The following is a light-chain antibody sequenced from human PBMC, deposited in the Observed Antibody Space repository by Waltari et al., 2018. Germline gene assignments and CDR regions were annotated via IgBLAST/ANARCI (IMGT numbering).Light chain of an antibody. Sequence: EIVLKQSPGTLSLSPGARATLSCRASPSISRYLAWYQQNPGQAPRLLIYAASSRATGIPDRFSGSGSGTDFSLTISRLEPEDFAVYYCQNHERLPAMFGQGTKVEIK. V-gene: IGKV3-20*01. J-gene: IGKJ1*01. CDR1: PSISRY. CDR3: QNHERLPAM. CDR2: AAS.